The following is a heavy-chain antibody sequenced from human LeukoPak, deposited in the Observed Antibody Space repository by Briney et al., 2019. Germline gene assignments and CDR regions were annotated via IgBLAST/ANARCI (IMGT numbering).Heavy chain of an antibody. V-gene: IGHV3-7*01. CDR3: ARLSTAVAAGDY. CDR2: IKQDGSEK. Sequence: GGSLRLSCAASGFTFSNYWMSWVRQAPGKGLEWVANIKQDGSEKYYVDSVKGRFTISRDNAKNSLYLQKNSLRAEDTAVYYCARLSTAVAAGDYWGQGTLVTVSS. D-gene: IGHD6-19*01. J-gene: IGHJ4*02. CDR1: GFTFSNYW.